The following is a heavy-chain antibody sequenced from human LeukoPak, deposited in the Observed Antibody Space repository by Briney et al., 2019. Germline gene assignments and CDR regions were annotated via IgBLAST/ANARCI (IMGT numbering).Heavy chain of an antibody. D-gene: IGHD2-15*01. CDR1: GYTFTSYG. Sequence: GASVKVSCKASGYTFTSYGISWVRQAPGQGLEWMGWISAYNGNTNYAQKLQGRVTKTTDTSTSTAYMELRSLRSDDTAVYYCARGCSGGSCSDNWFDPWGQGTLVTVSS. CDR2: ISAYNGNT. J-gene: IGHJ5*02. CDR3: ARGCSGGSCSDNWFDP. V-gene: IGHV1-18*01.